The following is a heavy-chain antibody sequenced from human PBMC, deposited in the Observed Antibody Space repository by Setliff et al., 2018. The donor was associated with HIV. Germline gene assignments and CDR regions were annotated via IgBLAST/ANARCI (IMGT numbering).Heavy chain of an antibody. Sequence: QPGGSLRLSCAASGFNFSSYWMSWFRQAPGKGLEWVANIKQDGSEKYYVDSVKGRFTISRDNAKNSLYLQMNSLRAEDTAVYFCARPTNIDTLYYGSQTFYMYYYGLDVWGQGTTVTVSS. J-gene: IGHJ6*02. CDR1: GFNFSSYW. CDR3: ARPTNIDTLYYGSQTFYMYYYGLDV. CDR2: IKQDGSEK. D-gene: IGHD1-26*01. V-gene: IGHV3-7*01.